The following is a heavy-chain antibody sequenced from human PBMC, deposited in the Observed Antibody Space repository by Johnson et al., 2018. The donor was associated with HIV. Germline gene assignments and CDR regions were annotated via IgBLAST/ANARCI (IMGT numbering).Heavy chain of an antibody. V-gene: IGHV3-30*02. CDR2: IRYDGSNK. D-gene: IGHD3-22*01. J-gene: IGHJ3*01. Sequence: QMQLVESGGGVVQPGGSLRLSCAASGFTFSSYGMHWVRQAPGTGLEWVAFIRYDGSNKYYADSVKGRFTISRANAKNSLYLQMNSLRAEDTALYYCARDWDYYDSSGYYYANMVDAFDVWGQGTVVTVSS. CDR1: GFTFSSYG. CDR3: ARDWDYYDSSGYYYANMVDAFDV.